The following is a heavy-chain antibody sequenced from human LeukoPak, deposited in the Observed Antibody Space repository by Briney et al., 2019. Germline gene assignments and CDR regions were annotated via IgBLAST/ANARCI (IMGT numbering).Heavy chain of an antibody. Sequence: SETLSLTCTVSGGSISRYYWNWIRQSPGKGLEWIGYMYYTGSINYNPSFESRVTISGDTSKNQFSLKLSTVTAADTAVYYCARGSRDDYNWFFDYWGQGTLVTVSS. V-gene: IGHV4-59*01. CDR2: MYYTGSI. CDR3: ARGSRDDYNWFFDY. J-gene: IGHJ4*02. CDR1: GGSISRYY. D-gene: IGHD5-24*01.